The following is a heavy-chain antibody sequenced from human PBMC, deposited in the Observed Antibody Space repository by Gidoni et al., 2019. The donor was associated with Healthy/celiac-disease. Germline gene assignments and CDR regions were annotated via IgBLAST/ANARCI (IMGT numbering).Heavy chain of an antibody. CDR2: IIPIFGRA. CDR1: GGTFSRYA. Sequence: QVQLVQSGAEVKKPGSSVKVSCKASGGTFSRYAISWVRQAPGQGLEWMGGIIPIFGRANYAQKCQGRVTITADKSTSTAYMELSSRRSEDTAVYYCARVALPSISQYYYDSSGYYGGEYYFDYWGQGTLVTVSS. V-gene: IGHV1-69*06. D-gene: IGHD3-22*01. J-gene: IGHJ4*02. CDR3: ARVALPSISQYYYDSSGYYGGEYYFDY.